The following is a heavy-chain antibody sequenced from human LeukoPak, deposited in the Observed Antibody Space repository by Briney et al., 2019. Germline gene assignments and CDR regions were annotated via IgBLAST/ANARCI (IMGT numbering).Heavy chain of an antibody. CDR2: IYTSGST. V-gene: IGHV4-4*07. CDR3: ARGRSSMVRGYYYYYMDV. D-gene: IGHD3-10*01. Sequence: PSGTLSLTCTVSGGSISSYYWSWIRQPAGKGLEWIGRIYTSGSTNYNPSLKSRVTMSVDTSKNQFSLKLSSVTAADTAVYYCARGRSSMVRGYYYYYMDVWGKGTTVTISS. CDR1: GGSISSYY. J-gene: IGHJ6*03.